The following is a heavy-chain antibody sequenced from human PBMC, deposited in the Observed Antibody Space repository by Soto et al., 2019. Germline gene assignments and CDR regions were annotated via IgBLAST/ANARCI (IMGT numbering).Heavy chain of an antibody. J-gene: IGHJ5*02. CDR2: INRSGST. D-gene: IGHD3-16*01. V-gene: IGHV4-34*01. CDR3: ARGLLGGAAT. CDR1: GGSLSGYY. Sequence: QVQLQQWGAGLLKPSETLSLTCAVYGGSLSGYYWSWIRQPPGKRLEWIGEINRSGSTNYIPSLKSRVIISVDTSKNQFSLKLSSVTAADTAVYYCARGLLGGAATWGQGTLVTVSS.